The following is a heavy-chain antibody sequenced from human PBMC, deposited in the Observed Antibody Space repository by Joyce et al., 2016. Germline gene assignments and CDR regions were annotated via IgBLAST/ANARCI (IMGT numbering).Heavy chain of an antibody. J-gene: IGHJ4*02. D-gene: IGHD3-9*01. V-gene: IGHV3-23*01. CDR1: GFILRRYD. Sequence: EVQVLESGGGLVQPGGSLRLSCAVSGFILRRYDMSWVRQAPGKGLGWVSVISSSGDSTYYTDSVKGRFTVSRDNSKKILYLQMNTLRAEDTAVYYCAKASLTGYYIGAYYFDYWGQGTLVTVSS. CDR2: ISSSGDST. CDR3: AKASLTGYYIGAYYFDY.